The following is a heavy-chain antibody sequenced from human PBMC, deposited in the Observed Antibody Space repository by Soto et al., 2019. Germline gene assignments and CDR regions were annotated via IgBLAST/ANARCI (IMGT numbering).Heavy chain of an antibody. CDR2: IYYSGST. CDR3: ARATGDYYDSSGSPTAGENYFDY. Sequence: PSETLSLTCTVSVVSISSGGYYWSWIRQHPWKGLEWIGYIYYSGSTYYNPSLKSRVTISVDTSKNQFSLKLSSVTAADTAVYYCARATGDYYDSSGSPTAGENYFDYWGQGTVFTLSS. V-gene: IGHV4-31*03. J-gene: IGHJ4*02. CDR1: VVSISSGGYY. D-gene: IGHD3-22*01.